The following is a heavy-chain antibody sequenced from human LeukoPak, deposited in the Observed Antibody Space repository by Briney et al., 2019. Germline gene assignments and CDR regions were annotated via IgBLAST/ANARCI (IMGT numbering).Heavy chain of an antibody. J-gene: IGHJ5*02. CDR1: GFTFSSYA. V-gene: IGHV3-30*04. CDR2: ISYDGSNK. D-gene: IGHD6-19*01. Sequence: PGGSLRLSCAASGFTFSSYAMHWVRQAPGKGLEWVAVISYDGSNKYYADSVKGRFTISRDNSKNTLYLQMNSLRAEDTAVYYCARSSPYKNWFDPWGQGTLVTVSS. CDR3: ARSSPYKNWFDP.